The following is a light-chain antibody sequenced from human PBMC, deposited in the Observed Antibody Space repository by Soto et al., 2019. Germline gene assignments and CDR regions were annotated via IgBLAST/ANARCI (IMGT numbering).Light chain of an antibody. CDR1: QSVNFY. V-gene: IGKV3-11*01. CDR3: HHYGRSLWT. Sequence: EIVLTQSPATLSFSPGERAALSCRASQSVNFYLTWYQQKPGQAPRLLIYDASNRAPGIPDRFKGSGSGTDLTITITRLEPEDSAFYYCHHYGRSLWTFGQGTKVDIK. CDR2: DAS. J-gene: IGKJ1*01.